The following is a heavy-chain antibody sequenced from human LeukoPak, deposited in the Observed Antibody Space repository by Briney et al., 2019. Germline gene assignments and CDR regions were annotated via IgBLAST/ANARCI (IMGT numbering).Heavy chain of an antibody. J-gene: IGHJ6*03. CDR3: AANVLRYFDWSDSYMDV. CDR2: INWNGGST. Sequence: GGSLRLSCAASGFTFDDYGMSWVRQAPGKGLEWVSGINWNGGSTGYADSVKGRFTISRDNAKTSLYLQMNSLRAEDTALYYCAANVLRYFDWSDSYMDVWGKGTTVTVSS. D-gene: IGHD3-9*01. V-gene: IGHV3-20*04. CDR1: GFTFDDYG.